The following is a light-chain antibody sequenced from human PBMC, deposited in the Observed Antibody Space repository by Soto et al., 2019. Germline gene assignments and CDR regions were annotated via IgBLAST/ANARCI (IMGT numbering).Light chain of an antibody. CDR3: QQRINWPPIT. CDR1: QSISNN. CDR2: GAS. J-gene: IGKJ5*01. Sequence: EIVMTQSPATLSVSPGERATLSCRASQSISNNLAWYQHKPGQAPRRLIYGASTRATGIPDRFTGSGSGTEFTLSISSLEPEDFALYYCQQRINWPPITFGQGTRLEIK. V-gene: IGKV3-15*01.